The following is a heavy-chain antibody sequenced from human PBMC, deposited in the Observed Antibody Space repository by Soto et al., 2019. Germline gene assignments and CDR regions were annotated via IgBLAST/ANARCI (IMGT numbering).Heavy chain of an antibody. V-gene: IGHV1-2*02. D-gene: IGHD3-9*01. CDR3: ARDSYYDILTGYSRNAFDI. Sequence: ASVKVSCKASGYTFIGHYIHWVRQAPGQGLEWTGWINPNSGGTNYAQKFQGRVTMTRDTSISTAYLELSRLRSDDTAVYYCARDSYYDILTGYSRNAFDIWGRGTMVTVSS. J-gene: IGHJ3*02. CDR2: INPNSGGT. CDR1: GYTFIGHY.